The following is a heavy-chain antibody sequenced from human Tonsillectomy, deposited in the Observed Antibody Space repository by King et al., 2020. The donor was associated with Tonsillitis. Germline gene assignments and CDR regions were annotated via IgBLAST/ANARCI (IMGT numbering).Heavy chain of an antibody. CDR3: AKDRIWFGGDYVMDV. Sequence: VQLVESGGGVVQPGGSLRLSCAASGFTFSNYGMHWVRQAPGKGLEWVAFIRYDGSNKYYADSVKGRFTISRENSKNTLYLQMNSLRAEDTAVYYCAKDRIWFGGDYVMDVWGQGTTVTVSS. J-gene: IGHJ6*02. V-gene: IGHV3-30*02. D-gene: IGHD3-10*01. CDR2: IRYDGSNK. CDR1: GFTFSNYG.